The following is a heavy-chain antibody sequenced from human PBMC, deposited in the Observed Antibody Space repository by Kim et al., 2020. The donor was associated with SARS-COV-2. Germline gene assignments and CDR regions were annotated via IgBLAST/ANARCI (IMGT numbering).Heavy chain of an antibody. CDR3: AKDEYSSSYWVY. J-gene: IGHJ4*02. Sequence: YYADSLKGRFTISRDNSKHTLYLQMNSLRAEDTAVYYCAKDEYSSSYWVYWGQGTLVTVSS. D-gene: IGHD6-6*01. V-gene: IGHV3-30*02.